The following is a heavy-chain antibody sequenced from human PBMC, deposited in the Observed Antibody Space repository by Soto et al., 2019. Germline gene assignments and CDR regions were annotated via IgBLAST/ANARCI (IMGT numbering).Heavy chain of an antibody. CDR2: TYYRSKWYN. Sequence: PSQTLSLTCAISGDSVSSNSAAWNWIRQSPSRGLEWLGRTYYRSKWYNDYAVSVKSRITINPDTSKNQFSLQLNSVTPEDTAVYYCARDPKLRYFDWLTNRAPRFDPWGQGTLVTVSS. V-gene: IGHV6-1*01. D-gene: IGHD3-9*01. CDR3: ARDPKLRYFDWLTNRAPRFDP. J-gene: IGHJ5*02. CDR1: GDSVSSNSAA.